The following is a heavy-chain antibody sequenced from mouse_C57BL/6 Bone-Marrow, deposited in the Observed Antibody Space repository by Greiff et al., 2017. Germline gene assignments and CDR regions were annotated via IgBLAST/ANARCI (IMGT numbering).Heavy chain of an antibody. D-gene: IGHD1-1*01. Sequence: VQLQQSGPELVKPGASVKISCKASGYSFTGYYMNWVKQSPEKSLEWIGEINPSTGGTTYNQKFKAKATLTVDKSSSTAYMQLKSLTSEDSAVYYCAREDLRVGDYWGQGTTLTVSS. CDR1: GYSFTGYY. CDR3: AREDLRVGDY. V-gene: IGHV1-42*01. CDR2: INPSTGGT. J-gene: IGHJ2*01.